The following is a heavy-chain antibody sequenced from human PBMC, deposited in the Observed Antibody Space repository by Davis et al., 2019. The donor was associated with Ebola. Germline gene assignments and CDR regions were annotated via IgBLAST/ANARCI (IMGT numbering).Heavy chain of an antibody. V-gene: IGHV3-30*02. D-gene: IGHD6-6*01. Sequence: PGGSLRLSCSASGFTFSTFGMFWVRQAPGKGLEWVSFIRYDGTDTYNADSVKGRFTISRDNSKNTLYLQMNNLRVEDTAVYYCAKEDYSSSSRSDHSYFFGMDVWGQGTTVSVSS. CDR1: GFTFSTFG. CDR3: AKEDYSSSSRSDHSYFFGMDV. CDR2: IRYDGTDT. J-gene: IGHJ6*02.